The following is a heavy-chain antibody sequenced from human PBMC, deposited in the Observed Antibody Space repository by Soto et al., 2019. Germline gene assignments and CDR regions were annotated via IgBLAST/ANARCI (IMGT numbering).Heavy chain of an antibody. CDR1: GFTFSSCA. CDR2: IIDSGGST. CDR3: AKGRSYYYYYGVDF. Sequence: GGSLGLSCAASGFTFSSCAMGWVRQAPGKGLEWVSDIIDSGGSTYYADSVKGRFTISRDNSKSTLYLQMNSLRAEDTALYYCAKGRSYYYYYGVDFWGQGTTVTVSS. J-gene: IGHJ6*02. V-gene: IGHV3-23*01.